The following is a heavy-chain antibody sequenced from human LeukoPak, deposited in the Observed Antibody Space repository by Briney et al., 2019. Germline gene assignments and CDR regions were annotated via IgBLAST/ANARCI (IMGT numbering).Heavy chain of an antibody. Sequence: GGSLRLSCAASGFSFSSYSMNWVRQAPGKGLEWVSSISSSSSYIYYADSVKGRFTISRDNAKNSLYLQMNSLRAEDTAVYYCARVRDDFWSGYYDDYWGQGTLVTVSS. V-gene: IGHV3-21*01. CDR3: ARVRDDFWSGYYDDY. CDR1: GFSFSSYS. CDR2: ISSSSSYI. D-gene: IGHD3-3*01. J-gene: IGHJ4*02.